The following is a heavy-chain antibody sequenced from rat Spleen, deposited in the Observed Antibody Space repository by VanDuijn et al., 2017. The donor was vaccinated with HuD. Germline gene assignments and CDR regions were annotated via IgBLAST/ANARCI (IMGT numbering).Heavy chain of an antibody. D-gene: IGHD1-12*03. Sequence: EVQLVESGGGLVQPGGSLKLSCVASGFTYSNYVMAWVSQAPTKGLEWVASISTGYGNTFYRDSVKGRFTISRDNAKNTLYLQMDSLRSEDTATYYCARHGYYDGYYPYFDYWGQGVMVTVSS. CDR1: GFTYSNYV. V-gene: IGHV5S13*01. J-gene: IGHJ2*01. CDR2: ISTGYGNT. CDR3: ARHGYYDGYYPYFDY.